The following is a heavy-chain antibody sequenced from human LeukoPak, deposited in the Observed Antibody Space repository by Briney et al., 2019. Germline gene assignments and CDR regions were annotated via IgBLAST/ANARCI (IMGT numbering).Heavy chain of an antibody. D-gene: IGHD2-15*01. J-gene: IGHJ6*02. CDR2: IYYSGST. V-gene: IGHV4-59*01. CDR1: GGSLSSYY. CDR3: ARDGAAWGYGMDV. Sequence: PETLSLTRTVSGGSLSSYYWSWIRQPPGRGLEGIGYIYYSGSTNYNPSLKSRVTISVDTSKDQFSLKLSSVTAADTAVYYCARDGAAWGYGMDVWGQGTTVTVSS.